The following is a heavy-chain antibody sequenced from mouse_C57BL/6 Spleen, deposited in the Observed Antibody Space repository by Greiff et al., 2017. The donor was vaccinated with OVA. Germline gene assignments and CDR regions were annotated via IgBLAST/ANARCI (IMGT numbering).Heavy chain of an antibody. CDR3: ARLRRPYAMDY. Sequence: VQLQQSGPELVKPGASVKIPCKASGYTFTDYNMDWVKQSHGKSLEWIGDINPNSGGTIYNQKFKGKATLTVDKSSSTAYMELRSLTSEDTAVYYCARLRRPYAMDYWGQGTSVTVSS. D-gene: IGHD2-12*01. J-gene: IGHJ4*01. CDR1: GYTFTDYN. V-gene: IGHV1-18*01. CDR2: INPNSGGT.